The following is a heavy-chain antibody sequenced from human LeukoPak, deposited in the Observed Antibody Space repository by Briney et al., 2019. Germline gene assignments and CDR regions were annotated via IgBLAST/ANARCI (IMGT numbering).Heavy chain of an antibody. CDR1: GYSFINYG. Sequence: ASVKVSCKASGYSFINYGISWVRQAPGQGLEWMGWISASNGYTVYAEDLQGRVTLTTDTSSTTAYMELRSLRSDDTAIYYCARAPPGFTVGPGDYWDQGSLVTVSS. V-gene: IGHV1-18*01. D-gene: IGHD1-26*01. J-gene: IGHJ4*02. CDR2: ISASNGYT. CDR3: ARAPPGFTVGPGDY.